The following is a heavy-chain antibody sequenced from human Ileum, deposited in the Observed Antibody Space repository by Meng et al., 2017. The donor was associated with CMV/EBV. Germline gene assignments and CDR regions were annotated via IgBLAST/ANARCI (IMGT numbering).Heavy chain of an antibody. Sequence: GESLKISCAASGFTFSSYAMSWVRQAPGKGLEWVGFIRSKAYGGTTEYAASVKGRFIISRDDSKSIAYLQMNSLKTEDTAVYYCARTTFYYASGSYGTIDYWGQGARVTVSS. CDR1: GFTFSSYA. V-gene: IGHV3-49*04. D-gene: IGHD3-10*01. CDR3: ARTTFYYASGSYGTIDY. CDR2: IRSKAYGGTT. J-gene: IGHJ4*02.